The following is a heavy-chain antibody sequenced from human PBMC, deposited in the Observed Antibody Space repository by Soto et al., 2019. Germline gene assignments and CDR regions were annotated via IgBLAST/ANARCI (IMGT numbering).Heavy chain of an antibody. CDR3: VKDMGLELWNYYYGMDV. D-gene: IGHD1-7*01. CDR1: GFTFDDYA. V-gene: IGHV3-9*01. CDR2: INWISGSI. Sequence: EVQLVESGGGLVQPGRSLRLSCAASGFTFDDYAMHWVRQPPGKGLEWVSGINWISGSIAYADSVKGRFTISRDNAKRSLYLQMISVRPEDTALYYCVKDMGLELWNYYYGMDVWGQGTTVTVSS. J-gene: IGHJ6*02.